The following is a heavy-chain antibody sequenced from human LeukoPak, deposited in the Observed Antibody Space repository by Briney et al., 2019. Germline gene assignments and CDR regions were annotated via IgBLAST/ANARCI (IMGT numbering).Heavy chain of an antibody. V-gene: IGHV3-23*01. D-gene: IGHD1-26*01. CDR1: GFAFSGYT. CDR3: AKALYSGSTTCFGY. CDR2: ISGSGGST. J-gene: IGHJ4*02. Sequence: GGSLRLSCAASGFAFSGYTMTWVRQAPGKGLEWVSAISGSGGSTYYADSVKGRFTISRDNSKNTLYLQMNSLRAEDTAVYYCAKALYSGSTTCFGYWGQGTLVTVSS.